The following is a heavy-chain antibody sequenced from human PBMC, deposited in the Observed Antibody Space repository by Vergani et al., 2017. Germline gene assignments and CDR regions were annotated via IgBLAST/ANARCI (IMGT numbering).Heavy chain of an antibody. CDR3: ERDGDYDILTGYYPNWFDP. D-gene: IGHD3-9*01. CDR2: IYTSGST. V-gene: IGHV4-61*02. CDR1: GGSISSGSYY. J-gene: IGHJ5*02. Sequence: QVQLQESGPGLVKPSQTLSLTCTVSGGSISSGSYYWSWIRQPAGKGLEWLGRIYTSGSTNYNPSLKSRVTISVDTSKNQFPLKLSSVTAADTAFYYCERDGDYDILTGYYPNWFDPGGQGTLVTVSA.